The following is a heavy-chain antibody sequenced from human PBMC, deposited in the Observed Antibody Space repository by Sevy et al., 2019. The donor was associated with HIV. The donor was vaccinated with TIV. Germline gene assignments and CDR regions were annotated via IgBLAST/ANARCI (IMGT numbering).Heavy chain of an antibody. CDR3: ARDQGCSSTSCSNWCDP. CDR2: IKEDGSEK. V-gene: IGHV3-7*01. Sequence: GGSLRLSCAASGFTFSTYWMTWVRQAPGKGLEWVANIKEDGSEKYYVDSVKSRFTISRDNAKNSLYLQMNSLRAEDTAVYYCARDQGCSSTSCSNWCDPWGQGTLVTVSS. J-gene: IGHJ5*02. D-gene: IGHD2-2*01. CDR1: GFTFSTYW.